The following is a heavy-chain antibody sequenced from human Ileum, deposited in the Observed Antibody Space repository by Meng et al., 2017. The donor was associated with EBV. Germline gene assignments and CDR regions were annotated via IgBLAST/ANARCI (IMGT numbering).Heavy chain of an antibody. Sequence: VGARGGGCQPRRCRGLSRAALGFCFSAYTMLWVRQSPGQGLEWVALISYNGNSKSYADSVRGRFTISRDNAKNTLFLQVDSLRPEDTAVYYCAKGFSGTYYVLESWGQGTLVTVSS. D-gene: IGHD1-26*01. J-gene: IGHJ4*02. CDR3: AKGFSGTYYVLES. CDR2: ISYNGNSK. V-gene: IGHV3-30-3*01. CDR1: GFCFSAYT.